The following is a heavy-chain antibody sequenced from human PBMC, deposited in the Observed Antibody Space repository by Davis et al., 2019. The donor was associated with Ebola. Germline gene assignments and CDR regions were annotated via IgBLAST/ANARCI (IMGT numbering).Heavy chain of an antibody. Sequence: SVKVSCKASGGTFSSYTISWVRQAPGQGLEWMGRIIPILGIANYAQKFQGRVTITADKSTSTAYMELSSLRSEDTAVYYCARGGDIVATIPLYYYGMDVWGQGTTVTVSS. D-gene: IGHD5-12*01. CDR1: GGTFSSYT. CDR3: ARGGDIVATIPLYYYGMDV. J-gene: IGHJ6*02. V-gene: IGHV1-69*02. CDR2: IIPILGIA.